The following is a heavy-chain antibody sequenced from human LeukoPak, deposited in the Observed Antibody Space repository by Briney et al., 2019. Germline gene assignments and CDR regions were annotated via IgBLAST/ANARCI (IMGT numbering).Heavy chain of an antibody. CDR1: GFPFDDHA. CDR3: AKDLDSSLSLFDY. Sequence: ALTLSRSASGFPFDDHAMLWLRPAPGKGLEWVSGISWNSGSIGYAHSVKGRFTISRDNAKNSLYLQMNSLRAEDTALYYCAKDLDSSLSLFDYWGRGTLVTVSS. V-gene: IGHV3-9*01. D-gene: IGHD6-13*01. J-gene: IGHJ4*02. CDR2: ISWNSGSI.